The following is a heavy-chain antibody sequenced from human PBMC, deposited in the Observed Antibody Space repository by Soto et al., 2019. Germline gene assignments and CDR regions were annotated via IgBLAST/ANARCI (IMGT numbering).Heavy chain of an antibody. CDR1: GGAFSSNA. CDR2: IIPLVGTA. J-gene: IGHJ6*02. Sequence: QVQLVQSGAEVKKPGSAVKVSCKATGGAFSSNAISWVRQAPGQGLEWMGGIIPLVGTANYAQNFRGRVSITADESTSTAYMELSSLRSEDTAVYYCARHLLPYSRVDGMDVWGQGTKVTVSS. CDR3: ARHLLPYSRVDGMDV. V-gene: IGHV1-69*01. D-gene: IGHD3-9*01.